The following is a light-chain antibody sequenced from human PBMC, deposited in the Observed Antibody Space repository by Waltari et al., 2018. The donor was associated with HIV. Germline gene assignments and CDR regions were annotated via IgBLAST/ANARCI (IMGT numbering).Light chain of an antibody. CDR3: QQYYNTPSIT. J-gene: IGKJ5*01. Sequence: DIVMTQSPDYLAVSLGQRATINCKSSQSVLSSSNTKNYLAWYQQRPGQPPKLLISWASARESGVSDRISGSGSGTDVTLTINSLQAEDVAVYYCQQYYNTPSITFGQGTRLEIK. V-gene: IGKV4-1*01. CDR1: QSVLSSSNTKNY. CDR2: WAS.